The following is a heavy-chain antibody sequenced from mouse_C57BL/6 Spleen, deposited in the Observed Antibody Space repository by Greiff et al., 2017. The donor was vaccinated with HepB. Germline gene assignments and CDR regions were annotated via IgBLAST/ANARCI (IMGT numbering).Heavy chain of an antibody. CDR2: IDPENGDT. CDR1: GFNIKDDY. Sequence: VQLQQSGAELVRPGASVKLSCTASGFNIKDDYMHWVKQRPEQGLEWIGWIDPENGDTEYASKFQGKATITADTSSNTAYLQLSSLTSEDTAVYYCTTARDPRWDGSYYAMDYWGQGTSVTVSS. CDR3: TTARDPRWDGSYYAMDY. J-gene: IGHJ4*01. V-gene: IGHV14-4*01. D-gene: IGHD4-1*01.